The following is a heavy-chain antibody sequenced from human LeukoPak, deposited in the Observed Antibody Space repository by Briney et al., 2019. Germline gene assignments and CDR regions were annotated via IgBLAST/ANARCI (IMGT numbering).Heavy chain of an antibody. CDR1: GGTFSSYA. V-gene: IGHV1-69*13. CDR3: ARDDASSSDY. CDR2: IIPIFGTP. Sequence: SVKVSCKASGGTFSSYAISWVRQAPGQGLEWMGGIIPIFGTPNYAQKFQGRVTITEDACTSTAYIELSNPRSEDTAVYYCARDDASSSDYWGQGTLVTVSS. D-gene: IGHD6-6*01. J-gene: IGHJ4*02.